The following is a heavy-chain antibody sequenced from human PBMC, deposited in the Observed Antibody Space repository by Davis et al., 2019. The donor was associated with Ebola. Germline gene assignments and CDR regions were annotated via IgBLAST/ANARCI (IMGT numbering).Heavy chain of an antibody. Sequence: ASVKVSCKASGYTFTYCYLHWVRQAPGQALEWMGRINPNSGGTNYAQKFQGRVTMTRDTSISTAYMELSRLRSDDTAVYYCARVGSSSWFDPWGQGTLVTVSS. D-gene: IGHD3-10*01. CDR3: ARVGSSSWFDP. J-gene: IGHJ5*02. CDR1: GYTFTYCY. CDR2: INPNSGGT. V-gene: IGHV1-2*06.